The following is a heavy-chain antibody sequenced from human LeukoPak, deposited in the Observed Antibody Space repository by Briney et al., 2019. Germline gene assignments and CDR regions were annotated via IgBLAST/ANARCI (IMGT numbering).Heavy chain of an antibody. CDR1: GFTFSSYS. Sequence: PGGFLRLSCAASGFTFSSYSMNWVRQAPGKGLEWISYITYTSGTLYYAASVKGRFTISRDNAKNSLYLQMSSLRDEDTAVYYCARDLEVPGGNRLFDYWGQGTLVTVSS. V-gene: IGHV3-48*02. CDR2: ITYTSGTL. D-gene: IGHD4-23*01. CDR3: ARDLEVPGGNRLFDY. J-gene: IGHJ4*02.